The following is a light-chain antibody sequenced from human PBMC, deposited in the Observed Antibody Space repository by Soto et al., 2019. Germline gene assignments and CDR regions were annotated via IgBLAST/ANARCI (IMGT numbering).Light chain of an antibody. CDR1: QGISSY. J-gene: IGKJ1*01. Sequence: DIQLTQSPSFLSASVGDRVTITCRASQGISSYLAWYQQKPGKAPKLLIYAASTLQSGVPSRFSGSGSGTEFALPISSLQPEEFATYYCQQLNSYPPWTFGQGTKVEIK. CDR3: QQLNSYPPWT. V-gene: IGKV1-9*01. CDR2: AAS.